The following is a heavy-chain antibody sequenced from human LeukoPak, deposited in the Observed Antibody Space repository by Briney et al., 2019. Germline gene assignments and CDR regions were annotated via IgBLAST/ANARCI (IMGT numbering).Heavy chain of an antibody. J-gene: IGHJ6*03. Sequence: SVKVSCKASGGTFSSYAISWVRQAPGQGLEWMGGIIPIFGTANYAQKFQGRVTITTDESTSTAYMELSSLRSEDTAVYYCARGSYDSVWFGAPPWGYYYYMDVWGKGTTVTVSS. V-gene: IGHV1-69*05. CDR3: ARGSYDSVWFGAPPWGYYYYMDV. D-gene: IGHD3-16*01. CDR2: IIPIFGTA. CDR1: GGTFSSYA.